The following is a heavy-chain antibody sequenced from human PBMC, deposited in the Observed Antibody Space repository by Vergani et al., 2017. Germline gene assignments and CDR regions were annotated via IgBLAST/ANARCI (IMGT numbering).Heavy chain of an antibody. CDR2: IYPGDSDT. Sequence: VQLVQSGSELKKPGASVKVSCKGSGYSFTSYWIGWVRQMPGKGLEWMGIIYPGDSDTRYSPSFQGQVTISADKSISTAYLQWSSLKASDTAMYYCARPRGGNPPLYYFDYWGQGTLVTVSS. D-gene: IGHD1-14*01. CDR3: ARPRGGNPPLYYFDY. CDR1: GYSFTSYW. J-gene: IGHJ4*02. V-gene: IGHV5-51*01.